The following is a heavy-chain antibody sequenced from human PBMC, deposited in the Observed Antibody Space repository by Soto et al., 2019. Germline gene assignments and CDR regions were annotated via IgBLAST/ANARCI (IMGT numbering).Heavy chain of an antibody. J-gene: IGHJ3*02. CDR3: ARDSGYDILTGYYKGDAFDI. CDR1: GYTFTSYG. CDR2: ISAYNGNT. V-gene: IGHV1-18*01. D-gene: IGHD3-9*01. Sequence: ASVKVSCKASGYTFTSYGISWVRQAPGQGLEWMGWISAYNGNTNYAQKLQGRVTMTTDTSTSTAYMELRSLRSDDTAVYYCARDSGYDILTGYYKGDAFDIWGQGTMVTVSS.